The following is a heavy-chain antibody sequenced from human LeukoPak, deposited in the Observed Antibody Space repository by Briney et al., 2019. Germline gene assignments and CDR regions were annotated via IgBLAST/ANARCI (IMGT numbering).Heavy chain of an antibody. CDR1: GFTFSSYA. D-gene: IGHD3-10*01. CDR3: AKANYGSGSYLLAYY. V-gene: IGHV3-23*01. Sequence: GGSLRLSCAASGFTFSSYAMSWVRQAPGKGLEWVSAISGSGGSTYYADSVKGRFTISRDNPKNTLYLQMNSLRAEDTAVYYCAKANYGSGSYLLAYYWGQGTLVTVSS. J-gene: IGHJ4*02. CDR2: ISGSGGST.